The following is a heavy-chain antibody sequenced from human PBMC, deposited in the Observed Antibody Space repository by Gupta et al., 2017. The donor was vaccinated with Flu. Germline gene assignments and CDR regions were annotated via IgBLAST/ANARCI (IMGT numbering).Heavy chain of an antibody. CDR1: GYTFSNYW. V-gene: IGHV5-51*03. CDR2: IFPGDSDT. Sequence: EVQLVQPGAEVKKPGESLKISCKGSGYTFSNYWIGWVRQMPGKGLEWLGIIFPGDSDTRYSPSFEGQGTISADKSMSTAYLQWSSLKASDTAMYYCARIGVARLHKDAFDIWGQGTRVTVSS. CDR3: ARIGVARLHKDAFDI. J-gene: IGHJ3*02. D-gene: IGHD6-6*01.